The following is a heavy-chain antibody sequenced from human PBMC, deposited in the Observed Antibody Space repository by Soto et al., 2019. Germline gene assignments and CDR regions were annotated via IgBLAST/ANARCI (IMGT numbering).Heavy chain of an antibody. CDR1: GVSISNSSYY. J-gene: IGHJ4*02. CDR2: IYYSGIT. CDR3: ARHRSN. Sequence: SETLSLTCTVSGVSISNSSYYWGWIRRPPGKGLEWSGTIYYSGITYYNPSLKSRVTISVDTSKNQFSLKLTSVSAADTAVYYCARHRSNWGQGTLVTVSS. V-gene: IGHV4-39*01.